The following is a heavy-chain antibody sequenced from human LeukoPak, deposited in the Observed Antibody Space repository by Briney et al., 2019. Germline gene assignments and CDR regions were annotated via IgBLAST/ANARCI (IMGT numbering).Heavy chain of an antibody. J-gene: IGHJ4*02. D-gene: IGHD3-10*01. V-gene: IGHV1-2*02. CDR3: ARVLRPMASQYYFDY. CDR2: INPNSGGT. Sequence: ASVKVSCKASGYTFTGYYMHWVRQAPGQGLEWMGWINPNSGGTNYAQKFQGRVTMTRDTSISTAYMELSRLRSDDTAVYYCARVLRPMASQYYFDYWGQGTLVTVSS. CDR1: GYTFTGYY.